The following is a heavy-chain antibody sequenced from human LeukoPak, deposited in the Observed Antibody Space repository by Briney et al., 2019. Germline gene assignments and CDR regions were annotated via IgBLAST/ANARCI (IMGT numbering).Heavy chain of an antibody. V-gene: IGHV3-23*01. CDR3: ARDYGFSPGDY. D-gene: IGHD4-17*01. CDR1: GFTFRSYA. J-gene: IGHJ4*02. Sequence: GGSLRLSCADSGFTFRSYALGWVRMATGKGLEWVSAISGSGGSTYYADSVKGRFTISRDNSKNTLYLQMNSLRADDTAVYYCARDYGFSPGDYWGQGTLVTVSS. CDR2: ISGSGGST.